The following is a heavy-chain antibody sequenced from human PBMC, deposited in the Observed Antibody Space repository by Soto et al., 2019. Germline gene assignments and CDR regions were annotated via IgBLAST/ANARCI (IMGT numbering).Heavy chain of an antibody. V-gene: IGHV1-69*06. CDR2: IIPICGQA. D-gene: IGHD3-22*01. Sequence: QVQLVQSGAEVKKPGSSVKVSCKASGGTFSSYAISWVRQAPGQGLEWMGGIIPICGQANYAKKFQGRVTITADTSTSTAYMELRSLISEDTAVYYCERTQYYYDSSGYYYAGDYYYYYGMDVWGQGTTVTVSS. CDR1: GGTFSSYA. CDR3: ERTQYYYDSSGYYYAGDYYYYYGMDV. J-gene: IGHJ6*02.